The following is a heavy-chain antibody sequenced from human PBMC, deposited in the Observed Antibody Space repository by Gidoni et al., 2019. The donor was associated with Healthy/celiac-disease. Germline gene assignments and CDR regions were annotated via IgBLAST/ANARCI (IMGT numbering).Heavy chain of an antibody. CDR1: GFTVSSNY. D-gene: IGHD3-10*01. Sequence: EVQLVESGGGLIQPGGSLRLSCAASGFTVSSNYMSWVRQAPGKGLEWVSVSYSGGSTYYADSVKGRFTISRDNSKNTLYLQMNSLRAEDTAVYYCARLWFGDIYFDYWGQGTLVTVSS. J-gene: IGHJ4*02. V-gene: IGHV3-53*01. CDR2: SYSGGST. CDR3: ARLWFGDIYFDY.